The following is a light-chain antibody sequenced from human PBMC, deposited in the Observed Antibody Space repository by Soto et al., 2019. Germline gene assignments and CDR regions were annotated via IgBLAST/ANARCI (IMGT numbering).Light chain of an antibody. CDR3: QQRSNWPPGLT. Sequence: EIVLTQSPATLSLSPGDRATLSCRASQSVGSYLGWYQQRPGQAPRLLIYDASNRATGIPARFSGSGSGTDFTLTISSLEPEDFAVYYCQQRSNWPPGLTFGGGTKVEIK. J-gene: IGKJ4*01. CDR1: QSVGSY. CDR2: DAS. V-gene: IGKV3-11*01.